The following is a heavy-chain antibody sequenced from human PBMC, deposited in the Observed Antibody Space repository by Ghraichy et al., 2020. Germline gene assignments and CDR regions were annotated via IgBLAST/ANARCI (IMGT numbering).Heavy chain of an antibody. CDR2: IYWNDDK. CDR3: AHIEAAAAGHLCAFDI. CDR1: GFSLSTSGVG. Sequence: SGPTLVKPTQTLTLTCTFSGFSLSTSGVGVGWIRQPPGKALEWLALIYWNDDKRYSPSLKSRLTITKDTSKNQVVLTMTNMDPVDTATYYCAHIEAAAAGHLCAFDIWGQGTMVTVSS. J-gene: IGHJ3*02. D-gene: IGHD6-13*01. V-gene: IGHV2-5*01.